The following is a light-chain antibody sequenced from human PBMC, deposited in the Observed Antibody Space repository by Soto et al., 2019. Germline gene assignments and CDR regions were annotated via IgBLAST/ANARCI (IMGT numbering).Light chain of an antibody. CDR2: DVS. CDR3: NSYTTTGTRV. Sequence: QSALTQPASVSGSPGQSISISCTGTSSDVGGYKYVSWYQHHPGKAPKLMIYDVSNRPSGVSNRFSGSKSGNTASLTISGLQAEDEADYYCNSYTTTGTRVFGGGTKVTVL. J-gene: IGLJ2*01. CDR1: SSDVGGYKY. V-gene: IGLV2-14*03.